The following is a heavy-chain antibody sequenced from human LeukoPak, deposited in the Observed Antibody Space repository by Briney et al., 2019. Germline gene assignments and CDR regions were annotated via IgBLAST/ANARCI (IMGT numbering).Heavy chain of an antibody. V-gene: IGHV4-31*03. J-gene: IGHJ3*02. CDR3: ARCFYDSSGYYRLGSGTFDI. CDR2: IYYSGNT. D-gene: IGHD3-22*01. Sequence: SETLSLTCTVSGASLSSGGYYWSWIRQHPRKGLVWIGYIYYSGNTYYNPSLRSRVTISVDTSKNQFSLRLSSVTAADTAAYYCARCFYDSSGYYRLGSGTFDIWGQGTMVTVSS. CDR1: GASLSSGGYY.